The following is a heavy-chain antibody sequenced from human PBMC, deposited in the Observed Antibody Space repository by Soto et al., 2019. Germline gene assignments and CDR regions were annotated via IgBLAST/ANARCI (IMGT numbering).Heavy chain of an antibody. CDR2: IDPSDSYT. CDR3: ARQGAYSGYDYTEAYYYGMDV. V-gene: IGHV5-10-1*01. CDR1: GYSFTSYW. D-gene: IGHD5-12*01. Sequence: GESLKISCKGSGYSFTSYWISWVRQMPGKGLEWMGRIDPSDSYTNYSPSFQGHVTISADKSISTAYLQWSSLKASDTAMYYCARQGAYSGYDYTEAYYYGMDVCGQGPTVTVSS. J-gene: IGHJ6*02.